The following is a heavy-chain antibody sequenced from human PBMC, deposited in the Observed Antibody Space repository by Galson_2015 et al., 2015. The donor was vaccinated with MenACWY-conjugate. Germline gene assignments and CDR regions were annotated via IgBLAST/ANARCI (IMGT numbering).Heavy chain of an antibody. J-gene: IGHJ4*02. V-gene: IGHV3-30*19. CDR2: ISYDGGNK. Sequence: SLRLSCAASGFTFSSYGMRWVRQAPGKGLEWVSVISYDGGNKYYADSVKGRFTISRDNSKNTLYLQMNSLRAEDTAVYYCAKSTAMGIAVAYFDYWGQGTLVTVSS. CDR3: AKSTAMGIAVAYFDY. D-gene: IGHD6-19*01. CDR1: GFTFSSYG.